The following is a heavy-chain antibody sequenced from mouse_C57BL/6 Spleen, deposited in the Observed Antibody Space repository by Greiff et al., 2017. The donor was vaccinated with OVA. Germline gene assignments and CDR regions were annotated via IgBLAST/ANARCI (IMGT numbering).Heavy chain of an antibody. D-gene: IGHD2-1*01. CDR1: GYAFSSSW. J-gene: IGHJ4*01. CDR3: ARLYPGAMDY. Sequence: LQESGPELVKPGASVKISCKASGYAFSSSWMNWVKQRPGKGLEWIGRIYPGDGDTNYNGKFKGKATLTADKSSSTAYMQLSSLTSEDSAVYFCARLYPGAMDYWGQGTSVTVSS. V-gene: IGHV1-82*01. CDR2: IYPGDGDT.